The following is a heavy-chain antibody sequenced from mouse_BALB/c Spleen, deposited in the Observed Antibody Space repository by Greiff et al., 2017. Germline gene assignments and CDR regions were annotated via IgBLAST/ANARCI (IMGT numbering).Heavy chain of an antibody. J-gene: IGHJ4*01. D-gene: IGHD2-4*01. CDR3: AREVITTDYAMDY. CDR2: ISSGGST. Sequence: EVKLVESGGGLVKPGGSLKLSCAASGFTFSSYAMSWVRQTPEKRLEWVASISSGGSTYYPDSVKGRFTISRDNARNILYLQMSSLRSEDTAMYYCAREVITTDYAMDYWGQGTSVTFSS. CDR1: GFTFSSYA. V-gene: IGHV5-6-5*01.